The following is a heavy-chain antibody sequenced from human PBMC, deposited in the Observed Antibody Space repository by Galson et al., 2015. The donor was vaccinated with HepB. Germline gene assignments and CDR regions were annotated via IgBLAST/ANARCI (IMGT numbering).Heavy chain of an antibody. CDR2: ISGSGGST. D-gene: IGHD1-26*01. CDR3: AKGGGSSLRHLDFDY. CDR1: GFTFYSYA. Sequence: SLRLSCAASGFTFYSYAMSWVRQAPGKGLEWVSGISGSGGSTYDVDSVKGRFTISRDNSKNTLYVEMNSLRAEDTAVYYCAKGGGSSLRHLDFDYWGQGILVTVSS. J-gene: IGHJ4*02. V-gene: IGHV3-23*01.